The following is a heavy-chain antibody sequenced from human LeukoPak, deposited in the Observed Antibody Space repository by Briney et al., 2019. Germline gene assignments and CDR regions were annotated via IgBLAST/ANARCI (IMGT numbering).Heavy chain of an antibody. CDR1: GFTFSSYS. J-gene: IGHJ4*02. Sequence: GGSLRLSCAASGFTFSSYSMSWVRQAPGKGLEWVANIKEDGTQTHYVDSVKGRFTISRDNAQNSLYLQMNSLRAEDTAVYYCASHGNWRFDHWGQGTLVTVSS. V-gene: IGHV3-7*01. CDR3: ASHGNWRFDH. D-gene: IGHD1-20*01. CDR2: IKEDGTQT.